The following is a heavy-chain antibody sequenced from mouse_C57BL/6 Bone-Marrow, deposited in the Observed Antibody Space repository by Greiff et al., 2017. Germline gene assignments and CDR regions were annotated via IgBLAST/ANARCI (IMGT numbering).Heavy chain of an antibody. Sequence: QVQLQQPGAELVKPGASVKMSCKASGYTFTSYWLTWVKQRPGQGLAWIGDIYPGSGSTNYNEKFKSKATLTVDTSSSTAYMQLSSLTSEDSAVYYCARPDYSNYWYFDVWGTGTTVTVSS. D-gene: IGHD2-5*01. CDR1: GYTFTSYW. V-gene: IGHV1-55*01. CDR3: ARPDYSNYWYFDV. CDR2: IYPGSGST. J-gene: IGHJ1*03.